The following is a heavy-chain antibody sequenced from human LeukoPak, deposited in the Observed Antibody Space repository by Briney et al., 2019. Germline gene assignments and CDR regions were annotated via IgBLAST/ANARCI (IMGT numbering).Heavy chain of an antibody. CDR3: ARVVVRGPGGGYFDY. D-gene: IGHD3-10*01. V-gene: IGHV3-48*01. Sequence: GGSLRLSCAASGFTFSNYWMNWVRQAPGKGLEWVSYISSSSSTIYYADSVKGRFTISRDNAKNSLYLQMNSLRAEDTAVYYCARVVVRGPGGGYFDYWGQGTLVTVSS. CDR2: ISSSSSTI. CDR1: GFTFSNYW. J-gene: IGHJ4*02.